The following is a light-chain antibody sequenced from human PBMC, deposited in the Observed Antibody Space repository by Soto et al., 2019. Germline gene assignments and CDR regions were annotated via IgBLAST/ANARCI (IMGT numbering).Light chain of an antibody. CDR1: SSDVGSYNL. CDR3: WSYAGSSTFFYV. CDR2: EVT. J-gene: IGLJ1*01. Sequence: QFALTPSAPLSWSPGQAITISRTWTSSDVGSYNLVSWYQQHPGKAPKLMIYEVTKRPSGVSNRFSGSKSGNTASLTISGLQAEDEADYYCWSYAGSSTFFYVFGSGTKVTVL. V-gene: IGLV2-23*02.